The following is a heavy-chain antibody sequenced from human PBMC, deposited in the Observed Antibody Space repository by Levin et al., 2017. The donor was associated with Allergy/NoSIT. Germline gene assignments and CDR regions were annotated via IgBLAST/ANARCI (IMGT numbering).Heavy chain of an antibody. CDR1: GFSLTTHGVG. Sequence: VSGPTLMKPTQTLTVTCMFSGFSLTTHGVGVGWFRQPPGKALEWLALIHWDDEKRYSPSLKSRLTITKDTSKNQVVLTMTNMDPEDTATYYCAHSLNRIGAADGNWFDPWGQGTLVTVSS. V-gene: IGHV2-5*02. D-gene: IGHD6-13*01. J-gene: IGHJ5*02. CDR3: AHSLNRIGAADGNWFDP. CDR2: IHWDDEK.